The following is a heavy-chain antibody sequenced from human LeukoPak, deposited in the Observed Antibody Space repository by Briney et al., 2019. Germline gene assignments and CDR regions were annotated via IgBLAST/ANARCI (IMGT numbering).Heavy chain of an antibody. CDR2: INTNTGNP. CDR3: ARAEGYSYGDSYDAFDI. V-gene: IGHV7-4-1*02. D-gene: IGHD5-18*01. J-gene: IGHJ3*02. CDR1: GYTFTSYA. Sequence: ASVKVSCKAFGYTFTSYAMNWVRQAPGQGLEWMGWINTNTGNPTYAQGFTGRFVFSLDTSVSTAYLQISSLKAEDTAVYYCARAEGYSYGDSYDAFDIWGQGTMVTVSS.